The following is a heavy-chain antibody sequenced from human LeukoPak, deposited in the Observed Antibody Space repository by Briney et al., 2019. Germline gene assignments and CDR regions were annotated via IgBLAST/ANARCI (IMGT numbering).Heavy chain of an antibody. J-gene: IGHJ4*02. Sequence: ASVTVTFTASGYTYTGYYMHWVRRAPGQGLEWMGWINPNSGGTNYAQKFQGRVTMTRDTSVTTAYMELSRLRSADTAVYFCARTTDRDAHNPFDYWAPGTLVTVSS. CDR3: ARTTDRDAHNPFDY. V-gene: IGHV1-2*02. CDR1: GYTYTGYY. D-gene: IGHD5-24*01. CDR2: INPNSGGT.